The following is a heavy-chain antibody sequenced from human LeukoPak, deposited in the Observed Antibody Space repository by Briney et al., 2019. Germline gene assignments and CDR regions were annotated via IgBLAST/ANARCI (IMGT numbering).Heavy chain of an antibody. Sequence: PSETLSLTCTVSGGSISSSSYYWGWIRQPPGMGLEWIGSIYYSGSTYYNPSLKSRVTISVDTSKNQFSLKLSSVTAADTAVYYCARQRDSSGWYTGHWGQGTLVTVSS. V-gene: IGHV4-39*01. CDR2: IYYSGST. CDR3: ARQRDSSGWYTGH. CDR1: GGSISSSSYY. J-gene: IGHJ4*02. D-gene: IGHD6-19*01.